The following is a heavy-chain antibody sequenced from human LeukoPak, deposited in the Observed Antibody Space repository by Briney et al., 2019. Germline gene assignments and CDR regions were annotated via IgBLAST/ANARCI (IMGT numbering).Heavy chain of an antibody. CDR2: ISSTGGTA. V-gene: IGHV3-23*01. CDR3: AKHPSHYYGWGSYYSD. J-gene: IGHJ4*02. CDR1: GFTFSSFG. Sequence: GGTLRLSCAASGFTFSSFGMSWVRQAPGKGLEWVSAISSTGGTAYYADSVKGRFTISRDNSKNTLYLQMNSLRAEDTAVYYCAKHPSHYYGWGSYYSDWGQGTLVTVSS. D-gene: IGHD3-10*01.